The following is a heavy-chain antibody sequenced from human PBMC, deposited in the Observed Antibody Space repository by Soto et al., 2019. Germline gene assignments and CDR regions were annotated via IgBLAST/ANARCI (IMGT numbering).Heavy chain of an antibody. D-gene: IGHD3-10*01. J-gene: IGHJ6*02. Sequence: ESGGGLVRPGGSLRLSCAASGFTFRSYWMHWVRQATGKGLVWVSRMNEDGGTTDYADSVKGRFTISRDNAKNTLYLQMNSLGVEVTAVYYCASDLSGRADVWGQGTTVTVSS. CDR1: GFTFRSYW. CDR3: ASDLSGRADV. V-gene: IGHV3-74*02. CDR2: MNEDGGTT.